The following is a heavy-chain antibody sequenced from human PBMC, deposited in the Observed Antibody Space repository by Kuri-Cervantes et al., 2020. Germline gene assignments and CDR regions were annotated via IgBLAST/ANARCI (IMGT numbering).Heavy chain of an antibody. CDR3: TRVRGKFDSHDY. V-gene: IGHV4-38-2*01. CDR1: GYSISSGYY. J-gene: IGHJ4*02. Sequence: SQTLSLTCAVSGYSISSGYYWGWIRQPPGKGLEWIGSIYHSGSTYYNPSLKTRITISIDSSNNHFSLNLNSVTAADTAVYYCTRVRGKFDSHDYWGQGILVTVSS. CDR2: IYHSGST. D-gene: IGHD1-14*01.